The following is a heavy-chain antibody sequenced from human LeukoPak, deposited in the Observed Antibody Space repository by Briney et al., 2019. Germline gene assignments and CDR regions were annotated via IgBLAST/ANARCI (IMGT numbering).Heavy chain of an antibody. CDR3: ARRGVRDGYNFHFDY. Sequence: PSETLSLTCTVSGGSISSYYWSWIRQPAGKGLEWIGRIYTSGSTNYNPSLKSRVTMSVDTSKNQFSLKLSSVTAADTAVYYCARRGVRDGYNFHFDYWGQGTLVTVSS. D-gene: IGHD5-24*01. CDR1: GGSISSYY. J-gene: IGHJ4*02. CDR2: IYTSGST. V-gene: IGHV4-4*07.